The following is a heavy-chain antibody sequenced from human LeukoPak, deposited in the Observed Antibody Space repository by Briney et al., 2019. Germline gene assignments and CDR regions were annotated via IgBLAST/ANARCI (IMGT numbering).Heavy chain of an antibody. CDR2: IYTSGST. Sequence: PSETLSLTCTVSGGSISSYYWSWIRQPAGKGLEWIGRIYTSGSTNYNPSLKSRVTISVDTSKNQFSLKLSSVTAADTAVYYCARDYAEGSGAYFDYWGQGTLVTVSS. CDR3: ARDYAEGSGAYFDY. CDR1: GGSISSYY. V-gene: IGHV4-4*07. J-gene: IGHJ4*02. D-gene: IGHD3-16*01.